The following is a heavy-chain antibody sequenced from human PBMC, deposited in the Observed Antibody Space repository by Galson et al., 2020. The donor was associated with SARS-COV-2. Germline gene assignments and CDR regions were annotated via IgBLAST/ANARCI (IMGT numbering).Heavy chain of an antibody. CDR3: ARGIAVAGTRAFDI. CDR2: ISSSSSYI. V-gene: IGHV3-21*01. Sequence: GESLKISCAASGFTFSSYSMNWVRQAPGKGLEWVSSISSSSSYIYYADSVKGRFTISRDNAKNSLYLQMNSLRAEDTAVYYCARGIAVAGTRAFDIWGQGTMVTVSS. CDR1: GFTFSSYS. J-gene: IGHJ3*02. D-gene: IGHD6-19*01.